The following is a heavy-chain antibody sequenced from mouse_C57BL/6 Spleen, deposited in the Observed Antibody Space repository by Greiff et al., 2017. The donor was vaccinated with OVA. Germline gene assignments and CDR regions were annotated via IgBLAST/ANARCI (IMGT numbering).Heavy chain of an antibody. D-gene: IGHD2-4*01. V-gene: IGHV5-16*01. CDR1: GFTFSDYY. CDR2: INYDGSST. Sequence: EVQRVESEGGLVQPGSSMKLSCTASGFTFSDYYMAWVRQVPEKGLEWVANINYDGSSTYYLDYLKSRFIISRDNAKNILYLQMSSLKSEDTATYYCARERDYDYAMDYWGQGTTVTVSS. J-gene: IGHJ4*01. CDR3: ARERDYDYAMDY.